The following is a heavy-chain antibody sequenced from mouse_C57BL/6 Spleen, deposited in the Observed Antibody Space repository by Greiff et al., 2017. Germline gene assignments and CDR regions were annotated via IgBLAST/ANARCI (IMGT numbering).Heavy chain of an antibody. Sequence: EVKLVESGGGLVKPGGSLKLSCAASGFTFSSYAMSWVRQTPEKRLEWVATISDGGSYTYYPDNVKGRFTLSRDNAKNTLYLQMSHLKSEDTAMYYCARKTLYYYGSSYRAMDYWGQGTSVTVS. V-gene: IGHV5-4*03. CDR2: ISDGGSYT. D-gene: IGHD1-1*01. CDR1: GFTFSSYA. J-gene: IGHJ4*01. CDR3: ARKTLYYYGSSYRAMDY.